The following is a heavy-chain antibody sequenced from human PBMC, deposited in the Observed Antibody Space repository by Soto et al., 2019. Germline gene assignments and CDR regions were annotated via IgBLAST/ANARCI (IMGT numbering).Heavy chain of an antibody. Sequence: ASVKVSFKASGYTFTGYYMHWVRQAPGQGLEWMGWINPNSGGTNYAQKFQGWVTMTRDTSISTAHMELSRLRSDDTAVYYCARAEGCSGGRCYSNLLDYWGQRTLVTVSS. V-gene: IGHV1-2*04. J-gene: IGHJ4*02. CDR1: GYTFTGYY. D-gene: IGHD2-15*01. CDR3: ARAEGCSGGRCYSNLLDY. CDR2: INPNSGGT.